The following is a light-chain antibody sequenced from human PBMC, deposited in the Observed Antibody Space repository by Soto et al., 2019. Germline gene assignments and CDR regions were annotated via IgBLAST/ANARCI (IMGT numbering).Light chain of an antibody. CDR2: EAS. Sequence: QSALTQPPSVSGSPGQSVTISCTGTSTDFVSYNRVSWYQQPPGTAPKLIIYEASNRPSGVPDRFSGSKSGNTASLTISGLLAADEADYYFSLYTGENTYVFGTGTKVTVL. CDR3: SLYTGENTYV. CDR1: STDFVSYNR. V-gene: IGLV2-18*01. J-gene: IGLJ1*01.